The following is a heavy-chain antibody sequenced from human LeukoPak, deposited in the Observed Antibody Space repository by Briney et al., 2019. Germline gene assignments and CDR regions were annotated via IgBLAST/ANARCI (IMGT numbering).Heavy chain of an antibody. CDR3: ARATVGSRPKFAFDI. CDR1: GFTFDDYA. CDR2: ISWNSGSI. D-gene: IGHD5-18*01. J-gene: IGHJ3*02. Sequence: GRSLRLSCAASGFTFDDYAMHWVRQAPGKGLEWVSGISWNSGSIGYADSVKGRFTISRDNAKNSLYLQMNSLRAEDTALYYCARATVGSRPKFAFDIWGQGTMVTVSS. V-gene: IGHV3-9*01.